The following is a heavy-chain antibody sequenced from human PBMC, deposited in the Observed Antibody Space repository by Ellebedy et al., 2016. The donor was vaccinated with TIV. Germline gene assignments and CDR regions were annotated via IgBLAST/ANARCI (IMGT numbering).Heavy chain of an antibody. V-gene: IGHV4-34*01. D-gene: IGHD2-2*03. CDR1: GGSFSGYY. J-gene: IGHJ3*02. Sequence: SETLSLTCAVYGGSFSGYYWSWIRQPPGKGLEWIGEIYHSGSTNYNPSLKSRVTISVDKSKNQFSLKLSSVTAADTAVYYCARLMGIGEIFGQGAFDIWGQGTMVTVSS. CDR3: ARLMGIGEIFGQGAFDI. CDR2: IYHSGST.